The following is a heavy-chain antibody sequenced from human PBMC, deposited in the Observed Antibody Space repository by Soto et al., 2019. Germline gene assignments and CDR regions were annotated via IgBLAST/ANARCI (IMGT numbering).Heavy chain of an antibody. CDR2: IGGRGNSA. CDR3: VREGRGSFDF. Sequence: GGSLRLSCAASGFIFGSYAMNWVRQVPGKGPEWVAVIGGRGNSAYYADSVQGRFTISRDNSKNTLSLQMSSLTADDTAKYYCVREGRGSFDFWGRGTMVTVSS. D-gene: IGHD5-12*01. CDR1: GFIFGSYA. J-gene: IGHJ3*01. V-gene: IGHV3-23*01.